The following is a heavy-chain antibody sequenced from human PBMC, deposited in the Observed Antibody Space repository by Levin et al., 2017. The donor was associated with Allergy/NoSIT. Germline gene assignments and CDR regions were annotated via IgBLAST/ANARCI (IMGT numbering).Heavy chain of an antibody. CDR3: TTDAVSRRTYYYGSGVLENYYYYMDV. D-gene: IGHD3-10*01. J-gene: IGHJ6*03. Sequence: GGSLRLSCAASGFTFSNAWMSWVRQAPGKGLEWVGRIKSKTDGGTTDYAAPVKGRFTISRDDSKNTLYLQMNSLKTEDTAVYYCTTDAVSRRTYYYGSGVLENYYYYMDVWGKGTTVTVSS. CDR1: GFTFSNAW. V-gene: IGHV3-15*01. CDR2: IKSKTDGGTT.